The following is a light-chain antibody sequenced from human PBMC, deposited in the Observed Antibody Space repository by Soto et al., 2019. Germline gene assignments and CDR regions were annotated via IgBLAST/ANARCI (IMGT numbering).Light chain of an antibody. Sequence: EIVMTQSPATLSVSPGERATLSCRASQSVSSNLAWYHQKPGQAPRLLIYGASTRATGIPARFSVCGSGTEFTLTISSLLSEYVVVDDGQQYYNWPPIAFGQGTKVEIK. V-gene: IGKV3-15*01. CDR3: QQYYNWPPIA. CDR2: GAS. CDR1: QSVSSN. J-gene: IGKJ1*01.